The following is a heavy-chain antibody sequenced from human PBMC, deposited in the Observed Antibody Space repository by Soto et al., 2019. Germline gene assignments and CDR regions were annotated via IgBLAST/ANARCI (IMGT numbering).Heavy chain of an antibody. V-gene: IGHV4-59*01. CDR1: GGSMRNVY. Sequence: SETLSLTCTVSGGSMRNVYWSWIRQPPGKRLEWIGFIFHSGNAKYNPSLKSRVTISIDTPKSQFSLSLDSVTAADTAVYFCARAHAPTLPFDYWGLGTLVTVSS. D-gene: IGHD2-15*01. CDR2: IFHSGNA. CDR3: ARAHAPTLPFDY. J-gene: IGHJ4*01.